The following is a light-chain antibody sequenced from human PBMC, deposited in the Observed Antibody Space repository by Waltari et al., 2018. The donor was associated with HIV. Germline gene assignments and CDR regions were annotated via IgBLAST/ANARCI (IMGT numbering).Light chain of an antibody. V-gene: IGLV1-47*01. J-gene: IGLJ2*01. CDR3: AAWDDRLSGRL. CDR1: SSTVRTTY. CDR2: RNN. Sequence: QSVLAQPRSVSGTPGQRVNISCSGSSSTVRTTYVYWYQQVPGVAPKLLIYRNNQRPSGVPDRFSGSKSGTSASLAISGLRTEDEAEYYCAAWDDRLSGRLFGGGTKVTVL.